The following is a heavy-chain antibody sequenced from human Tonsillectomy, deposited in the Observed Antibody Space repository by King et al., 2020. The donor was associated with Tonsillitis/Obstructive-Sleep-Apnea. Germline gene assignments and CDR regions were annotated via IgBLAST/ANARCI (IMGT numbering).Heavy chain of an antibody. D-gene: IGHD6-13*01. J-gene: IGHJ1*01. Sequence: VQLQESGPGLVKPSETLSXTCTVSGGSISTYYWSWIRQPAGXGLQWIGHIYTSGSTKYNPXXKXRVXMSVDTSKNQFSLKLSSVXAAXTAXYYCARDXGXGTSXXYVXWGQXXXVTXSX. CDR2: IYTSGST. V-gene: IGHV4-4*07. CDR1: GGSISTYY. CDR3: ARDXGXGTSXXYVX.